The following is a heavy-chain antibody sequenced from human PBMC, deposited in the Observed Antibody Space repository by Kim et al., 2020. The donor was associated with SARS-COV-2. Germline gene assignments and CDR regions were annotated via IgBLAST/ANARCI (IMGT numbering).Heavy chain of an antibody. V-gene: IGHV3-7*01. J-gene: IGHJ3*02. Sequence: GGSLRLSCAASGFTFSTYWMTWVRQAPGKGLEWVANIRQDGSEKFYVESVKGRFTISRDNAKNSLYLQMNSLRAEDTAVYYCAREVVVLPDRTIARGYDAFDTWGQGTVVTVSS. D-gene: IGHD1-1*01. CDR1: GFTFSTYW. CDR2: IRQDGSEK. CDR3: AREVVVLPDRTIARGYDAFDT.